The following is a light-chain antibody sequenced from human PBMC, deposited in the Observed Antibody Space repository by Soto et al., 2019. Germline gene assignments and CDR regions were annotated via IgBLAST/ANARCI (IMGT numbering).Light chain of an antibody. Sequence: EIVLTQSPGTLSLSPGERATLSCRASQSVSSTYLAWYQQKPGQAPRLLIYGASSCATGIPDRFSGSGSGTDFTLSISRLEPEDFAVYFCQHYGSLVLIFGGGTKVEIK. CDR3: QHYGSLVLI. CDR2: GAS. J-gene: IGKJ4*01. CDR1: QSVSSTY. V-gene: IGKV3-20*01.